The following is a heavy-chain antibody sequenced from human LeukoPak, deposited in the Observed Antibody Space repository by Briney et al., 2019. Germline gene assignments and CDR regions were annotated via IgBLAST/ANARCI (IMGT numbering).Heavy chain of an antibody. CDR1: GFTFSSYG. Sequence: GGSLRLSCAASGFTFSSYGMSWVRQAPGKGLEWVSGISGSGGSTYYADSVKGRFTISRDNSKNTLYLQMNSLRDGDTAVYYCAKDSGWILFDDWGQGTLVTVSS. D-gene: IGHD2-2*03. CDR3: AKDSGWILFDD. V-gene: IGHV3-23*01. J-gene: IGHJ4*02. CDR2: ISGSGGST.